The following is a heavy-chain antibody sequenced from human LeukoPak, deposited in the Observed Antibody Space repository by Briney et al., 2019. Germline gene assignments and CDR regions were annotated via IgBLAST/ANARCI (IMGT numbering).Heavy chain of an antibody. CDR2: ISSSGSTI. D-gene: IGHD6-19*01. V-gene: IGHV3-48*03. J-gene: IGHJ4*02. CDR3: ARDFGARSGLMEVDY. Sequence: GGSLRLSCAASGFTFSSYEVNWVRQAPGKGLEWVSDISSSGSTIGYADSVKGRFTISRDNAKNSLFLQMNSLRAEDTAVYYCARDFGARSGLMEVDYWGQGNLVNVFS. CDR1: GFTFSSYE.